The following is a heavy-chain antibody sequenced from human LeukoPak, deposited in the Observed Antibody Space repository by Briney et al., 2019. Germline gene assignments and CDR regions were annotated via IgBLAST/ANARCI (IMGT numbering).Heavy chain of an antibody. D-gene: IGHD1-26*01. Sequence: SETLSLTCTVSGGSISSSSYYWGWIRQPPGKGLEWIGSIYYSGSTYYNPSLKSRVTISVDTSKNQFSLKLSSVTAADTAVYYCARLLGGQWGGYYYYYGMDVWGQGTTVTVSS. CDR3: ARLLGGQWGGYYYYYGMDV. V-gene: IGHV4-39*07. CDR2: IYYSGST. J-gene: IGHJ6*02. CDR1: GGSISSSSYY.